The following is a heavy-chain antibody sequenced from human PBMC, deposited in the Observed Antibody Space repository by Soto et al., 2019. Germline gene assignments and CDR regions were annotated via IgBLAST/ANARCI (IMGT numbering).Heavy chain of an antibody. Sequence: SETLSLTCAVSGFSISDAYYWGWIRQPPGKGLEWIGSMSHSGSTYYNPSLKSRVTISKDTSKSQFSLKLTSVTAADTAVYYCARALVVVVNNYFDYWGQGTLVTV. D-gene: IGHD3-22*01. CDR3: ARALVVVVNNYFDY. CDR1: GFSISDAYY. J-gene: IGHJ4*02. V-gene: IGHV4-38-2*01. CDR2: MSHSGST.